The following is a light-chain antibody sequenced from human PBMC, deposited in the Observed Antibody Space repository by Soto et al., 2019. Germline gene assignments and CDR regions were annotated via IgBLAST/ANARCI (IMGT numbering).Light chain of an antibody. Sequence: EIVLTQSPATLSLSPGETATLSCRASQSVSSYLAWYQQKPGQAPRLLIYDASNRATGIPARFSGSGSGTDFTLTISSLEPEDFAVYYCQQRSNWPLFGGGTKVDIK. CDR3: QQRSNWPL. V-gene: IGKV3-11*01. CDR2: DAS. J-gene: IGKJ4*01. CDR1: QSVSSY.